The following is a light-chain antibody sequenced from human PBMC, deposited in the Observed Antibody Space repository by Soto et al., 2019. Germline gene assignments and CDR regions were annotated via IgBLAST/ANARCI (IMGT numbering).Light chain of an antibody. CDR2: DAS. CDR1: RDISVY. Sequence: IQMTQSPSSLSASVGDRVTITCQASRDISVYLNWYQQKPGKPPKLLVYDASNLQTGVPSRFSGSGSGTHFTFSISSLQPEDIATYYWQQYDNLPPYTFGQGTKLEIK. J-gene: IGKJ2*01. CDR3: QQYDNLPPYT. V-gene: IGKV1-33*01.